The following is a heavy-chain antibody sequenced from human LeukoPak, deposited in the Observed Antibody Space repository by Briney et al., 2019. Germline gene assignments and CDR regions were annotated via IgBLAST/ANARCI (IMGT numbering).Heavy chain of an antibody. CDR2: IYYSGST. V-gene: IGHV4-39*01. Sequence: KPSETLSLTCSVSGGSISSSSYYWGWIGQPPGKGLEWIGSIYYSGSTYYNPSLKSRVTISVDTSKNQFSLKLSSVTAADTAVYYCARRTRYYYYMDVWGKGTTVTVSS. CDR3: ARRTRYYYYMDV. CDR1: GGSISSSSYY. J-gene: IGHJ6*03.